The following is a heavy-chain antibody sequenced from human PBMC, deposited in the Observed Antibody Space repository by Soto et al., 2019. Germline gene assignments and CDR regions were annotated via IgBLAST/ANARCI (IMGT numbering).Heavy chain of an antibody. CDR3: ARLGEQQLMYFDY. CDR2: IYYTGST. V-gene: IGHV4-59*08. Sequence: PSETLSLTCSVSGDSISSYYWGLIRQPPEKGLEWIGYIYYTGSTYYNPSLKSRVTISVDTSKNQFSLKLSSVTAADTAVYYCARLGEQQLMYFDYWGQGTLVTVSS. J-gene: IGHJ4*02. D-gene: IGHD6-13*01. CDR1: GDSISSYY.